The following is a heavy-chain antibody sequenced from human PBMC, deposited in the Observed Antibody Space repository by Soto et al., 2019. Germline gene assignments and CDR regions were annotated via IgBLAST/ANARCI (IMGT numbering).Heavy chain of an antibody. CDR2: IIPIFGTA. CDR3: AREEVDRGLRLPMVGMDV. CDR1: GGTFSSYA. Sequence: QVQLVQSGAEVKKPGSSVKVSCKASGGTFSSYAISWVRQAPGQGLEWMGGIIPIFGTANYAQKLQGRVTITANESTSTAIRELSSLRSEDMAVYYCAREEVDRGLRLPMVGMDVWGQGTTVTVSS. D-gene: IGHD4-17*01. J-gene: IGHJ6*02. V-gene: IGHV1-69*12.